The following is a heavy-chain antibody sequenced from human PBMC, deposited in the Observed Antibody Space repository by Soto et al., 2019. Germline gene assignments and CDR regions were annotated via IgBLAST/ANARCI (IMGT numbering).Heavy chain of an antibody. CDR1: GYTFSSYG. CDR2: ISAYNGNT. Sequence: QVQLVQSGAEVKKPGASVKVSCKASGYTFSSYGISWVRQAPGQGLEWMGWISAYNGNTNYAQKLQGRVTMTTDTPTSKAYMGQRSVRSDDTAVYYSARVNEYCSSPRCFVVRSYTLDVWGQGTTVTVSS. CDR3: ARVNEYCSSPRCFVVRSYTLDV. J-gene: IGHJ6*02. V-gene: IGHV1-18*01. D-gene: IGHD2-2*01.